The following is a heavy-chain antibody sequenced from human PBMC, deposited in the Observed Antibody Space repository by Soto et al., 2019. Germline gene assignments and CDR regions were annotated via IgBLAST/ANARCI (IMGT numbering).Heavy chain of an antibody. CDR2: IYWDDDK. CDR3: AHRSYYDSSGYYDYFDY. D-gene: IGHD3-22*01. Sequence: QITLKESGPTLVKPTQTLTLTCTFSGFSLSTSGLGVGWIRQPPGKALEWLALIYWDDDKRYSPSLKSRLTITKDTSKNQVVLTMTNMDPVDTATYYCAHRSYYDSSGYYDYFDYWGQGTLVTVSS. CDR1: GFSLSTSGLG. J-gene: IGHJ4*02. V-gene: IGHV2-5*02.